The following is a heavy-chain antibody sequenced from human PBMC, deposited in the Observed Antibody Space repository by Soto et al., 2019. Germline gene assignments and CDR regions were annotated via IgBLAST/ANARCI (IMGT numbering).Heavy chain of an antibody. CDR1: GFTFSSYN. D-gene: IGHD4-17*01. CDR3: ARDLSGDSREGYGMDV. V-gene: IGHV3-48*02. J-gene: IGHJ6*02. CDR2: ISSSSTTI. Sequence: VQLVESGGHLVQPGGSLRLSCAASGFTFSSYNMNWVRQAPGKGLEWVSYISSSSTTIYYADSVKGRFTISRDNAKNSLYLQMNSLRDEDTAVYYCARDLSGDSREGYGMDVWGQGTTVTVSS.